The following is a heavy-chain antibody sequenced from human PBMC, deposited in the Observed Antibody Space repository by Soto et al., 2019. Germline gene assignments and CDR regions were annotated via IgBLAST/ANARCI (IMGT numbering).Heavy chain of an antibody. CDR3: ARDHYGDYTPHGGMDV. CDR2: IIPIFGTA. CDR1: GGTFSSYA. D-gene: IGHD4-17*01. V-gene: IGHV1-69*13. Sequence: SVKVSCKASGGTFSSYAISWVRQAPGQGLEWMGGIIPIFGTANYAQKFQGRVAITADESTSTAYMELSSLRSEDTAVYYCARDHYGDYTPHGGMDVWGQGTTVTVSS. J-gene: IGHJ6*02.